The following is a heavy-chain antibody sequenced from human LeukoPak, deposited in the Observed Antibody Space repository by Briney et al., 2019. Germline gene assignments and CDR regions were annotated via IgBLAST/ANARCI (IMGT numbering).Heavy chain of an antibody. CDR3: AREVEGQWLADY. CDR2: ISAYNGNT. V-gene: IGHV1-18*01. D-gene: IGHD6-19*01. CDR1: GGTFSSYA. J-gene: IGHJ4*02. Sequence: ASVKVSCKASGGTFSSYAISWVRQAPGQGLEWMGWISAYNGNTNYAQKLQGRVTMTTDTSTSTAYMELRSLRSDDTAVYYCAREVEGQWLADYWGQGTLVTVSS.